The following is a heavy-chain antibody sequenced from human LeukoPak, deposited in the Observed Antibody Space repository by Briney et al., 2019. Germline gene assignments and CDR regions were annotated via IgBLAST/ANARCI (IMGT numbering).Heavy chain of an antibody. V-gene: IGHV1-2*02. CDR1: GGTFSSYA. Sequence: ASVKVSCKASGGTFSSYAISWVRQAPGQGLEWMGWINPDSGGTNYAQKFQGRVTMTRDTSISTAYMELSRLRSDDTAVYYCARDGNWNYAGRWFDPWGQGTLVTVSS. J-gene: IGHJ5*02. D-gene: IGHD1-7*01. CDR2: INPDSGGT. CDR3: ARDGNWNYAGRWFDP.